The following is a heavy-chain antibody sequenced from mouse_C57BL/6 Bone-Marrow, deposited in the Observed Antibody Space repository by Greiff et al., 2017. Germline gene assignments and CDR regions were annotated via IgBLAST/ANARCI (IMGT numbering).Heavy chain of an antibody. Sequence: QVQLQPGAELVKPGASVKLSCKASGYTFTSYWMQWVKQRPGQGLEWIGEIDPSDSYTNYNQKFKGKATLTVDTSSSTAYMQLSSLTSEDSAVYYCAREGVITTVVATRLDYWGQGTSVTVSS. CDR3: AREGVITTVVATRLDY. V-gene: IGHV1-50*01. D-gene: IGHD1-1*01. J-gene: IGHJ4*01. CDR2: IDPSDSYT. CDR1: GYTFTSYW.